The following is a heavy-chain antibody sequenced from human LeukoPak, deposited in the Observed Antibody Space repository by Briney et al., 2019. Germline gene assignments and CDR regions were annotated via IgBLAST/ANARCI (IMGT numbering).Heavy chain of an antibody. CDR3: ATPIAAAGNWFDP. D-gene: IGHD6-13*01. Sequence: GASVKVSCKVSGYTLTELSMHWVRQAPGKGLEWMGGFDPEDGETIYAQKFQGRVTMTEDTSTDTAYMELRSLRSEDTAVYYCATPIAAAGNWFDPWGQGTLVTVSS. CDR1: GYTLTELS. J-gene: IGHJ5*02. V-gene: IGHV1-24*01. CDR2: FDPEDGET.